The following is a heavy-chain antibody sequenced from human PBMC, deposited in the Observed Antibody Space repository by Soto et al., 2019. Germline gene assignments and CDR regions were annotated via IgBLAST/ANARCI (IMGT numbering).Heavy chain of an antibody. D-gene: IGHD4-17*01. V-gene: IGHV3-33*01. CDR1: GFTFSSYG. Sequence: QVQLVESGGGVDQPGRSLRLSCAASGFTFSSYGMHWVRQAPGKGLEWVAVIWYDGSNKYYADSVKGRFTISRDNSKNTLYLQMHSLRAEDTAVYYCARTYGGYYFDYWGQGTLVTVSS. J-gene: IGHJ4*02. CDR2: IWYDGSNK. CDR3: ARTYGGYYFDY.